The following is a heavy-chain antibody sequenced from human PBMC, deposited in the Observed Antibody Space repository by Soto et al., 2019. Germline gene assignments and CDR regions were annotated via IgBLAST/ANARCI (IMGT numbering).Heavy chain of an antibody. V-gene: IGHV3-21*01. CDR3: TREYTAWPLAYGLDV. D-gene: IGHD2-2*02. CDR1: GFTFSNFS. Sequence: GGSLRLSCVGSGFTFSNFSINWVRQAPGKGLEWVSSISSRSDIYYADSLKGRFTISRDNAKNSVSLQMNSLRAEDTAVYYCTREYTAWPLAYGLDVWGQGTTVTVSS. J-gene: IGHJ6*02. CDR2: ISSRSDI.